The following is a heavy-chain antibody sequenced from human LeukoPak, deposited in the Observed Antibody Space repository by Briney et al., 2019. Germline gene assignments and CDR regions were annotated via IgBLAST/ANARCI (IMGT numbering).Heavy chain of an antibody. CDR2: IIPIFGTA. Sequence: SVTVSFKSSVGTFIIYAISWVRQAPGQGGEWMGGIIPIFGTANYAQKFQGRVTITTDESTSTAYMELSSLRSEDTAVYYCARVSDCSSTSCPPTYWGQGTLVTVSS. CDR3: ARVSDCSSTSCPPTY. D-gene: IGHD2-2*01. J-gene: IGHJ4*02. CDR1: VGTFIIYA. V-gene: IGHV1-69*05.